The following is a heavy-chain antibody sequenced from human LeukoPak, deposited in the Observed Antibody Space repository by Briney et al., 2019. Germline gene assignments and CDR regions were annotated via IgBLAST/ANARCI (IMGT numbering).Heavy chain of an antibody. Sequence: GGSLRLSCAASGFTFNSYWMHWVRQAPGKGLVWVSHINGDGRNTNYADSVKGRFTISRDNAESTVYLQMNSLRAEDTAVYYCARDHNYGADYWGQGTLVTVSS. CDR2: INGDGRNT. V-gene: IGHV3-74*01. J-gene: IGHJ4*02. CDR3: ARDHNYGADY. D-gene: IGHD5-18*01. CDR1: GFTFNSYW.